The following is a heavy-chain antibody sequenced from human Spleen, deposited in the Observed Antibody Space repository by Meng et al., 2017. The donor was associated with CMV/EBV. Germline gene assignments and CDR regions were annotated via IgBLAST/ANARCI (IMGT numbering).Heavy chain of an antibody. V-gene: IGHV4-31*03. J-gene: IGHJ4*02. CDR3: ARDRRGLGDFDY. D-gene: IGHD3-16*01. Sequence: CTVSGDSVSGGGFHWSWIRQHPGKGLEWIGYIYYSGSTYCHPSLKSRVTISVNTSKNQFSLKLNSVTAADTAVYYCARDRRGLGDFDYWGQGTLVTVSS. CDR1: GDSVSGGGFH. CDR2: IYYSGST.